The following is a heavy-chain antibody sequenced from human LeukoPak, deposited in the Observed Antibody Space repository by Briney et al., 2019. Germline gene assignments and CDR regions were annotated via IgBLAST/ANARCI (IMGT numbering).Heavy chain of an antibody. V-gene: IGHV3-20*01. D-gene: IGHD3-22*01. CDR2: IHWNGGSA. CDR3: ARTDYYDSSGYYHGY. Sequence: GGSLRLSCAASGFTFDDYGMSWVRQAPGKGLEWVSGIHWNGGSANYADSVKGRFTISRDNAKNSLYLQMNSLRAEDTALYHCARTDYYDSSGYYHGYWGQGTLVTVSS. CDR1: GFTFDDYG. J-gene: IGHJ4*02.